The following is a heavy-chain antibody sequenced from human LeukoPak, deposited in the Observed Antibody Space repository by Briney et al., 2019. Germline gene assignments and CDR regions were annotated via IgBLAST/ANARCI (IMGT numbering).Heavy chain of an antibody. J-gene: IGHJ5*02. CDR1: GFTFRSYT. Sequence: GGSLRLSCAASGFTFRSYTMHWVRQAPGKGLEWVAVISYDGSNKYYADSVKGRFTISRDNSKNTLYLQMNSLRAEDTAVYYCAKEIGSFGAYNWFDPWGQGTLVTVSS. CDR3: AKEIGSFGAYNWFDP. V-gene: IGHV3-30*04. CDR2: ISYDGSNK. D-gene: IGHD3-10*01.